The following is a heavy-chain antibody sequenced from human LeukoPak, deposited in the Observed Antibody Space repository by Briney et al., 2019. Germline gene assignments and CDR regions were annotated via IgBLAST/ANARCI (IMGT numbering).Heavy chain of an antibody. Sequence: GGSLRLSCAASGFTFSSYAMSWARQAPGKGLEWVSAISGSGGSTYYADSVKGRFTISRDNSKNTLYLQMNSLRAEDTAVYYCAKGGSNSGYDFLAWPYYYYYMDVWGKGTTVTVSS. CDR1: GFTFSSYA. J-gene: IGHJ6*03. V-gene: IGHV3-23*01. D-gene: IGHD5-12*01. CDR3: AKGGSNSGYDFLAWPYYYYYMDV. CDR2: ISGSGGST.